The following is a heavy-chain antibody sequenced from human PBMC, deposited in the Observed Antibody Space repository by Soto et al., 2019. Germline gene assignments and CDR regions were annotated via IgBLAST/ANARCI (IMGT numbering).Heavy chain of an antibody. Sequence: SETLSLTCAVYGGSFSGYYWSWIRQPPGKGLEWIGEINHSGSTNYNPSLKSRVTISVDTSKNQFSLKLSFVTAADTAVYYCARGRMAVARNWFDPWGQGTLVTVS. V-gene: IGHV4-34*01. CDR2: INHSGST. CDR3: ARGRMAVARNWFDP. CDR1: GGSFSGYY. J-gene: IGHJ5*02. D-gene: IGHD6-19*01.